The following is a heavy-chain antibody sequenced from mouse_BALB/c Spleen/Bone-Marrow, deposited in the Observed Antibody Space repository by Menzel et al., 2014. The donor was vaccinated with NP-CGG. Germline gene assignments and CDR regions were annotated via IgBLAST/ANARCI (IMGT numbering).Heavy chain of an antibody. Sequence: QVQLQQSGAELAGPGFSVKISCKASGYAFSSYWMNWVKQRPGQGLEWIGQIYPGDGDTNYSGKFKGKATLTADESSSTAYMQLSSLTSEDSAVYFCAFGNYDFDYWGQGTTLTVSS. J-gene: IGHJ2*01. CDR3: AFGNYDFDY. V-gene: IGHV1-80*01. CDR2: IYPGDGDT. D-gene: IGHD2-1*01. CDR1: GYAFSSYW.